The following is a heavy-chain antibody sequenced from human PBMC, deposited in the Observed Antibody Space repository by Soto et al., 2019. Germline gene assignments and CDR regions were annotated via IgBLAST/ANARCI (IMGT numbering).Heavy chain of an antibody. J-gene: IGHJ6*03. CDR2: IYYSGSI. CDR1: GGSISSYY. Sequence: SETLSLTCTVSGGSISSYYWSWIRQPPGKGLEWIGYIYYSGSINYNPSLKSRVTISVDTSKNQFSLKLSSVTAADTAVYYCARAGLAITGTTVNYYYYYMDVWGKGTTVTV. D-gene: IGHD1-7*01. V-gene: IGHV4-59*08. CDR3: ARAGLAITGTTVNYYYYYMDV.